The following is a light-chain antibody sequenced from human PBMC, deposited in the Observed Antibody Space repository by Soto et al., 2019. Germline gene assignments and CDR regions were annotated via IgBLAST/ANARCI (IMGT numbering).Light chain of an antibody. CDR1: QSVSSTY. CDR2: GAS. J-gene: IGKJ4*02. V-gene: IGKV3-20*01. Sequence: EIVLTQSPGTLSLSPGERATLSCRASQSVSSTYIAWYQQNPGQAPRLLIYGASSRATGIPDRFSGSGSGTDFTLTISRLEREDFAVYFWQQYGRSPPFTFGRGTKVQIK. CDR3: QQYGRSPPFT.